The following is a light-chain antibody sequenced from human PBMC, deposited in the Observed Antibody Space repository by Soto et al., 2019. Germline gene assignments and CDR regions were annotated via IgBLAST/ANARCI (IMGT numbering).Light chain of an antibody. Sequence: QSALTQPASVSGSPGQSISISCTGTSSDIGGCKYVSWYQQHPGTAPKLLIYEVTYRPSGVSDRFSGSKSGNTASLTVSGLQAEDEADYYCSSYSSSATLYVFGTGTKLTVL. J-gene: IGLJ1*01. CDR2: EVT. CDR1: SSDIGGCKY. CDR3: SSYSSSATLYV. V-gene: IGLV2-14*01.